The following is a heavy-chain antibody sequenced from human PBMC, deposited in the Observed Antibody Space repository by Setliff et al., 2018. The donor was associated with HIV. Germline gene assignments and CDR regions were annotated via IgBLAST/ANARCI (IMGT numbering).Heavy chain of an antibody. CDR3: ASRVYYYDSSGYLREEGFDP. CDR1: GDSINNNKYY. Sequence: ASETLSLTCTVSGDSINNNKYYWSWIRQPPGKGLEWTGSIYYSGKTYYNPSLKSRLTISVDASKNQFSLKLSSVTAADTAVYYCASRVYYYDSSGYLREEGFDPWGQGTLVTVSS. CDR2: IYYSGKT. J-gene: IGHJ5*02. D-gene: IGHD3-22*01. V-gene: IGHV4-39*01.